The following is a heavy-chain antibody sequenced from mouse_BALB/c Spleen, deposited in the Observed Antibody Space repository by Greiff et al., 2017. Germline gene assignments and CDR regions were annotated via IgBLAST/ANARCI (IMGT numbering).Heavy chain of an antibody. J-gene: IGHJ4*01. Sequence: VQLMESGPGLVAPSQSLSITCTVSGFSLTGYGVNWVRQPPGKGLEWLGMIWGDGSTDYNSALKSRLSISKDNSKSQVFLKMNSLQTDDTARYYCARGGNYNAMDYWGQGTSVTVSS. CDR1: GFSLTGYG. CDR2: IWGDGST. CDR3: ARGGNYNAMDY. D-gene: IGHD2-1*01. V-gene: IGHV2-6-7*01.